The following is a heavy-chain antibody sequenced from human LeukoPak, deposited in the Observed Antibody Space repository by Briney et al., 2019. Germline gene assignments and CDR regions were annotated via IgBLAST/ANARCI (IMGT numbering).Heavy chain of an antibody. Sequence: PGGSLRLSCAASGFTFSSYSMNWVRQAPGKGLEWVSSISSSSSYIYYADSVKGRFTISRDSAKNSLYLQMNSLRAEDTAVYYCASPGIAAAGFDYWGQGTLVTVSS. CDR2: ISSSSSYI. CDR1: GFTFSSYS. V-gene: IGHV3-21*01. D-gene: IGHD6-13*01. CDR3: ASPGIAAAGFDY. J-gene: IGHJ4*02.